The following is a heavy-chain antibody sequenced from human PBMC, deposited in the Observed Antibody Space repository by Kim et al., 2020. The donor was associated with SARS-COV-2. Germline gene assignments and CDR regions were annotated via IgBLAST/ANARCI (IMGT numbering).Heavy chain of an antibody. J-gene: IGHJ3*02. V-gene: IGHV4-59*01. CDR3: ARWGESRGAERIKAFDI. CDR1: GASITSYY. D-gene: IGHD2-15*01. Sequence: SETLSLTCAVSGASITSYYWNWVRQPPGKGLEWIGYTHHSGAIPYHPSFKSRVTTAVETSNNRFSLMQSSVPAADTALYYCARWGESRGAERIKAFDIWGEGIMVTVSS. CDR2: THHSGAI.